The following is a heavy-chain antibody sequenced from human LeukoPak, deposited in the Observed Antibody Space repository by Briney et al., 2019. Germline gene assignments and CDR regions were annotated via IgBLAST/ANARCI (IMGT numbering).Heavy chain of an antibody. V-gene: IGHV4-4*07. CDR3: ARAGFGSGWHYFDY. J-gene: IGHJ4*01. D-gene: IGHD6-19*01. Sequence: PSETLSLTCTVSGDSISNFYWSWIRQPAEKGLEWIGRVYSSGSTNYNPSLKSRVSMSVDTSKDQYSLRLISVTAADTAVYYCARAGFGSGWHYFDYWGRGILVSVSS. CDR2: VYSSGST. CDR1: GDSISNFY.